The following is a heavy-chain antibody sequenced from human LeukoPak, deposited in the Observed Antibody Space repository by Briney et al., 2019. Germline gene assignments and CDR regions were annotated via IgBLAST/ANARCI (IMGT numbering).Heavy chain of an antibody. Sequence: ASVKVSCKASGYTFTGYYMHGVRQAPGEGLEWMGWINPNSGGTNYAQKFQGRVNMTRDTSISTAYMELSRLRSDDTAVYYCAAYDILTGQSIDYWGQGALVTVSS. CDR2: INPNSGGT. V-gene: IGHV1-2*02. J-gene: IGHJ4*02. D-gene: IGHD3-9*01. CDR1: GYTFTGYY. CDR3: AAYDILTGQSIDY.